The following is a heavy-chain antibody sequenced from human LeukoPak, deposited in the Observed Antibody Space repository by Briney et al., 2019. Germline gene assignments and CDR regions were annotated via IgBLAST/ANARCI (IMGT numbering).Heavy chain of an antibody. D-gene: IGHD2-2*01. Sequence: AGGSLRLSCAASGFTYSSYAMSWVRQAPWKGLEWVSSISGSGDSTYYADSVKGRFTISRDNSKNTLYLQMNSLRAEDTAVYYCAKAGKVVPAANLWFDPWGQGTLVTVSS. CDR3: AKAGKVVPAANLWFDP. V-gene: IGHV3-23*01. J-gene: IGHJ5*02. CDR1: GFTYSSYA. CDR2: ISGSGDST.